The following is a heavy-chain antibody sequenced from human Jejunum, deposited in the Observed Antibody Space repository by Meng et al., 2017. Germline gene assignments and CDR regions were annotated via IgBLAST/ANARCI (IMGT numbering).Heavy chain of an antibody. Sequence: QVQLQESGPGLVKPSQTLSLACTVSGDSMSSSYYSWGWIRQPPGKGLEWIGYIFNSGSTHFNPSLKSRVTISMDSSKNQFSLNLTSVTAGDTAVYYCARGAGDRFDFWGRGTLVTVSS. CDR1: GDSMSSSYYS. V-gene: IGHV4-30-2*01. CDR3: ARGAGDRFDF. J-gene: IGHJ4*02. CDR2: IFNSGST. D-gene: IGHD4-17*01.